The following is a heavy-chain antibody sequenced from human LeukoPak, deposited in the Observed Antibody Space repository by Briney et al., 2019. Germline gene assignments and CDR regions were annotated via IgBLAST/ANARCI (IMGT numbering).Heavy chain of an antibody. V-gene: IGHV1-69*06. CDR3: ARDGDYDILTSYYKGFDY. CDR1: GGTFSSYA. Sequence: SVKVSCKASGGTFSSYAISWVRQAPGKGLEWMGGIIPIFGTANYAQKFQGRVTITADKSTSTAYMELSSLRSEDTAVYYCARDGDYDILTSYYKGFDYWGQGTLVTVSS. CDR2: IIPIFGTA. J-gene: IGHJ4*02. D-gene: IGHD3-9*01.